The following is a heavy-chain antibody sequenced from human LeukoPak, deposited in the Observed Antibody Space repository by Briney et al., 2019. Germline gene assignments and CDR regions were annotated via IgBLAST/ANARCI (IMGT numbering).Heavy chain of an antibody. CDR1: GFTFSSYW. D-gene: IGHD3-10*01. V-gene: IGHV3-74*01. J-gene: IGHJ3*02. CDR3: STGSGHAFDI. CDR2: INSDGSST. Sequence: GGSLRLSCAASGFTFSSYWMPWVRQVPGKGLVWVSRINSDGSSTSYADSVKGRFTISRDNAKNTLYVQMNSLRAEDTAVYYCSTGSGHAFDIWGRGTMVTVSS.